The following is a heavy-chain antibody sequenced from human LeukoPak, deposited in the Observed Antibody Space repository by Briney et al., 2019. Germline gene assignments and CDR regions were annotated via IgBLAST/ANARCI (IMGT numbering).Heavy chain of an antibody. CDR3: AKDHDYSNYHTGMDY. Sequence: GGSLRLSCAASGFTFSSYGMHWVRQAPGKGLEWVAVIWYDGSNKYYADSVKGRFTISRDNSKNTLYLQMNSLRAEDTAVYYCAKDHDYSNYHTGMDYWGQGTLVNVSS. V-gene: IGHV3-33*06. CDR1: GFTFSSYG. CDR2: IWYDGSNK. J-gene: IGHJ4*02. D-gene: IGHD4-11*01.